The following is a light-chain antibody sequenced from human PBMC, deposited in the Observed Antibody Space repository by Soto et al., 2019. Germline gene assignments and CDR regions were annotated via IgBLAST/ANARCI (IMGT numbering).Light chain of an antibody. Sequence: QSALAQPASVSGSPGQSITISCTGTSSDVGGYNYVSWYQQHPGKAPKLMIYEVSNRPSGVSNRFSGSKSGNTASLTISGLQAEDEADYYCSPYTRSSPYVFGTGPKFTGL. CDR3: SPYTRSSPYV. J-gene: IGLJ1*01. V-gene: IGLV2-14*01. CDR1: SSDVGGYNY. CDR2: EVS.